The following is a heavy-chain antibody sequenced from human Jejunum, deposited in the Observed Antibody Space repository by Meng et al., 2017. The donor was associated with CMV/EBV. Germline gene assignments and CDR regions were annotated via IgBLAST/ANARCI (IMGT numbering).Heavy chain of an antibody. CDR2: IDSAESNTSDESKT. D-gene: IGHD2/OR15-2a*01. J-gene: IGHJ6*02. V-gene: IGHV3-74*01. Sequence: QAPGKGLVWVARIDSAESNTSDESKTRYADSVKGRFTISRDNAKNMVYLQMDSLRANDTGVYYCVRADVADQNNIAIAYFYGLDVWGQGTTVTVSS. CDR3: VRADVADQNNIAIAYFYGLDV.